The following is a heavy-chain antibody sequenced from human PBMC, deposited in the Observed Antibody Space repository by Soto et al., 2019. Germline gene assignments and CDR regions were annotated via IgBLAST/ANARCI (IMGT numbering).Heavy chain of an antibody. J-gene: IGHJ6*02. V-gene: IGHV6-1*01. Sequence: SQTLSLTCAISGDSVSSNSAAWNWIRQSPSRGLEWLGRTYYRSKWYNDYAVSVKSRITINPDTSKNQFSLQLNSVTPEDTAVYYCARGYDCWSGYYYYYGMDVWGQGTTVTVSS. D-gene: IGHD3-3*01. CDR1: GDSVSSNSAA. CDR2: TYYRSKWYN. CDR3: ARGYDCWSGYYYYYGMDV.